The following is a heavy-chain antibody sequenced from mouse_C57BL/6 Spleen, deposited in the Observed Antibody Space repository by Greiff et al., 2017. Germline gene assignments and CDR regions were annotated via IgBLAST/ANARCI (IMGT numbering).Heavy chain of an antibody. CDR1: GFNIKDYY. J-gene: IGHJ2*01. V-gene: IGHV14-1*01. Sequence: VQLKESGAELVRPGASVKLSCTASGFNIKDYYMHWVKQRPEQGLEWIGRIDPEDGDTEYAPKFQGKATMTADTSSNTAYLQLSSLTSEDTAVYYCTTPSTMITGYFDYWGQGTTLTVSS. D-gene: IGHD2-4*01. CDR3: TTPSTMITGYFDY. CDR2: IDPEDGDT.